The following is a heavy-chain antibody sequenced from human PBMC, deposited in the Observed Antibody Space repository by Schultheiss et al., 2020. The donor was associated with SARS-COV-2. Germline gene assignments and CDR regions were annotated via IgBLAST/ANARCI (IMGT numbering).Heavy chain of an antibody. D-gene: IGHD1-26*01. J-gene: IGHJ5*02. CDR2: FDPEDGET. CDR3: ATGGGIGATKAWFDP. Sequence: GESLKISCKVSGYTLTELSMHWVRQAPGKGLEWMGGFDPEDGETIYAQKFQGRVTMTEDTSTDTAYMELSSLRSEDTAVYYCATGGGIGATKAWFDPWGQGTLVTASS. V-gene: IGHV1-24*01. CDR1: GYTLTELS.